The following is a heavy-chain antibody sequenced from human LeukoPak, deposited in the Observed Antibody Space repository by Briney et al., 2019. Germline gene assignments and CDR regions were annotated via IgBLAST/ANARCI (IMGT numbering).Heavy chain of an antibody. D-gene: IGHD3-10*01. CDR2: MNPQSGDT. CDR1: GYTFTNYD. V-gene: IGHV1-8*01. Sequence: ASVKVSCKASGYTFTNYDINWVRQATGQGLEWMGRMNPQSGDTDYAQKFQGRVTMTRSPSISTAYMELTSLTYEDTAVYYCARVPRRGDQFDPWGQGTLVTVSS. CDR3: ARVPRRGDQFDP. J-gene: IGHJ5*02.